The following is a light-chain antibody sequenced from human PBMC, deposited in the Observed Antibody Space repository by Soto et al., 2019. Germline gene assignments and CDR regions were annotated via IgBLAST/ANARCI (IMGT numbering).Light chain of an antibody. J-gene: IGKJ4*01. CDR1: QSVSSCS. CDR2: GTS. CDR3: QQYSSSSLT. Sequence: EIVLTQSPATLSLSPGERATLSCRASQSVSSCSLAWYQQKPGQAPRLLIYGTSSRATGIPDRFSGSGSGTDFTLTISRLEPEDFAVYYCQQYSSSSLTFGGGTKVEIK. V-gene: IGKV3-20*01.